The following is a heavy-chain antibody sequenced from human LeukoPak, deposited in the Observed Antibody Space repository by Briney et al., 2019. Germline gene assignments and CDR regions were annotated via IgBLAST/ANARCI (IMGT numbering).Heavy chain of an antibody. V-gene: IGHV3-7*01. Sequence: GGSLRLSCAASGFTFSSYWMSWVRQAPGKGLEWVANIKQDGSEKYYVDSVKGRFTISRDNAKNSLYLQMNSLRAEDTAVYYCARVEAIGQSDAFDIWGQGTMVTVSS. D-gene: IGHD2-2*01. CDR3: ARVEAIGQSDAFDI. J-gene: IGHJ3*02. CDR2: IKQDGSEK. CDR1: GFTFSSYW.